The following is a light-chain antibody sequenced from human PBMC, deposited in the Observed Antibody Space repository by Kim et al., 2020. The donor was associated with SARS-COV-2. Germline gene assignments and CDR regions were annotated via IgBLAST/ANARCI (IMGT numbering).Light chain of an antibody. CDR3: QAWDSLTGV. CDR1: KLGDKY. J-gene: IGLJ1*01. V-gene: IGLV3-1*01. Sequence: SYELTQPPSVSVSPGQTASITCSGDKLGDKYACWYQQKPGQSPVLVIYQDSKRPSGIPERFSGSNSGNTATLTISGTQAMDEADYYCQAWDSLTGVFGTGTKVTVL. CDR2: QDS.